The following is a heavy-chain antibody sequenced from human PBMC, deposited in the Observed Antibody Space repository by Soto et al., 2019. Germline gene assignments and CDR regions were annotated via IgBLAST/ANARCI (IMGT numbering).Heavy chain of an antibody. CDR2: TNHSGST. Sequence: PSETLSLTCAVYGGSFSGYYWSWIRQPPGKGLEWIGETNHSGSTNYNPSLKSRVTISVDTSKNQFSLKLSSVTAADTAVYYCARPGSSNQQGVFDFWGQGSMVIVSS. CDR3: ARPGSSNQQGVFDF. D-gene: IGHD3-10*01. V-gene: IGHV4-34*01. CDR1: GGSFSGYY. J-gene: IGHJ3*01.